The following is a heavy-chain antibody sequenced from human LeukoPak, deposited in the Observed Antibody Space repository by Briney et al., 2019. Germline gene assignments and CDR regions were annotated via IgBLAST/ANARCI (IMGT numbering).Heavy chain of an antibody. CDR2: ITGSGGST. CDR1: GFTFTTYA. CDR3: ARAEGRIGFGESKPDDYYYYYMDV. V-gene: IGHV3-23*01. D-gene: IGHD3-10*01. Sequence: GGSLRLSCGASGFTFTTYAMTWVRQAPGKGLEWVSSITGSGGSTYYGDSVKGRFTISRDNSKNTLYLQMNSLRAEDTAVYYCARAEGRIGFGESKPDDYYYYYMDVWGKGTTVTVSS. J-gene: IGHJ6*03.